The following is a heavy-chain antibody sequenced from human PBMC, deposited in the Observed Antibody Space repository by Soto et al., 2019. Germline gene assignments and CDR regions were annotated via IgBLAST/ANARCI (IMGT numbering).Heavy chain of an antibody. D-gene: IGHD2-21*01. CDR2: ITSNGGNT. CDR1: GFTFSSYA. CDR3: ARRIPFGYAMDV. Sequence: EVQLVESGGGLVQPGGSLRLSCAASGFTFSSYAMHWVRQAPGKGLEYVSAITSNGGNTDYASSVKGRFTISRDNSKNTLYRQMGSLRAEDMAVYYCARRIPFGYAMDVWGQGTTVTVSS. J-gene: IGHJ6*02. V-gene: IGHV3-64*01.